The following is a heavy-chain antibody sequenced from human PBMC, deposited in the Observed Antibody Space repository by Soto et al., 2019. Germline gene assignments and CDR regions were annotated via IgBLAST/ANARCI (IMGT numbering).Heavy chain of an antibody. CDR1: GGSISSGGYY. D-gene: IGHD3-10*01. Sequence: QVQLQESGPGLVKPSQTLSLTCTVSGGSISSGGYYWSWIRQHPGKGLEWIGYIYYSGSTYYNPSLKSRVTISVDTSKNQFSLKLGSVTAADTAVYYCARDKYYYGSGSYYRWYNWFDPWGQGTLVTVSS. CDR3: ARDKYYYGSGSYYRWYNWFDP. V-gene: IGHV4-31*03. J-gene: IGHJ5*02. CDR2: IYYSGST.